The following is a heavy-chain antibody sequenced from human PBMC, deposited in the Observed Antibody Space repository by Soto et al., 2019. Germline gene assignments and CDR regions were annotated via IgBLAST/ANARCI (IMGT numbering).Heavy chain of an antibody. CDR1: GVPFSGSS. D-gene: IGHD4-4*01. V-gene: IGHV3-73*01. J-gene: IGHJ6*02. Sequence: GGSLSLSCAASGVPFSGSSMHWVRQASGKGLEWVGRIRSKANSYATAYAASVKGRFTISRDDSKNTAYLQMNSLKTEDTAVYYCTRSNYSNYGGIYYYGMDVWGQGTTVTVSS. CDR2: IRSKANSYAT. CDR3: TRSNYSNYGGIYYYGMDV.